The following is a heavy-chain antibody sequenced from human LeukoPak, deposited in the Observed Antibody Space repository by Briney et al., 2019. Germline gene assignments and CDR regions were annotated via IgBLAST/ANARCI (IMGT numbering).Heavy chain of an antibody. J-gene: IGHJ4*02. CDR2: ISSSSSTI. Sequence: GGPLGLSCGASGLTFSRYRMNWLPAPPGKTLEWVSYISSSSSTIYYADSVKGRFTISRDNAKNSLYLQMNSLRDEDTAVYYCARDLARGFDYWGQGTLVTVSS. CDR3: ARDLARGFDY. V-gene: IGHV3-48*02. CDR1: GLTFSRYR.